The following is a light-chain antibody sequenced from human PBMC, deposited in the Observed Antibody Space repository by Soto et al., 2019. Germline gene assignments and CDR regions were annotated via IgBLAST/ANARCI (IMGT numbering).Light chain of an antibody. CDR2: GTS. J-gene: IGKJ5*01. CDR3: QQYESSPIT. CDR1: QSLSNFF. V-gene: IGKV3-20*01. Sequence: DIVLTQSPGILSLSPGEGATLSCRASQSLSNFFLAWYQQKPGQAPRLLIYGTSIRATGIPDRFSGSGSETDFTLTVNRLEPEDFAVYYCQQYESSPITFGQGTRLEIK.